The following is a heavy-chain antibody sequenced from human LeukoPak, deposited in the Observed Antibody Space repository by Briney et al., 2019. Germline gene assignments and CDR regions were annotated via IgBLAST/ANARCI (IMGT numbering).Heavy chain of an antibody. V-gene: IGHV3-30*03. CDR2: ISYDGSNK. J-gene: IGHJ5*02. Sequence: SGGSLRLSCVVSGFTFSNYWMTWVRQAPGKGLEWVAVISYDGSNKYYADSVKGRFTISRDNSKNTLYLQMNSLRAEDTAVYYCARSSLRYCSGGSCLPNWFDPWGQGTLVTVSS. CDR1: GFTFSNYW. CDR3: ARSSLRYCSGGSCLPNWFDP. D-gene: IGHD2-15*01.